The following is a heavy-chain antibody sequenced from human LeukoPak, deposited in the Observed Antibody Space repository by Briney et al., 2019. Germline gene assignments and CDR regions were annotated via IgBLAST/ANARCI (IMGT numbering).Heavy chain of an antibody. CDR1: GFTFSSYV. CDR2: IWYDGSNK. Sequence: GGSLRLSCAASGFTFSSYVMHGVRQAPGKGVEWVAVIWYDGSNKYYADSVKGRFTISRDNSKNTLYLQMNSLRAEDTAVYYCAKGGIGTYYYDSSGYTLEHWGQGTLVTVSS. J-gene: IGHJ4*02. V-gene: IGHV3-33*06. D-gene: IGHD3-22*01. CDR3: AKGGIGTYYYDSSGYTLEH.